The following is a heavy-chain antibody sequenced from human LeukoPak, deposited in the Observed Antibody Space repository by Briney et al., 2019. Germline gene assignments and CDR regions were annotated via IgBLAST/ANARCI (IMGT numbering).Heavy chain of an antibody. Sequence: PSETLSLTCAVSGGSISSSNWWSWVRQPPGKGLEWIGEVYHSGSTNYNPSLKSRVTISVDKSKNQFSLKLSSVTAADTAVYYCASRKAWFGELLTGFDPWGQGTLVTVSS. CDR3: ASRKAWFGELLTGFDP. V-gene: IGHV4-4*02. CDR1: GGSISSSNW. J-gene: IGHJ5*02. CDR2: VYHSGST. D-gene: IGHD3-10*01.